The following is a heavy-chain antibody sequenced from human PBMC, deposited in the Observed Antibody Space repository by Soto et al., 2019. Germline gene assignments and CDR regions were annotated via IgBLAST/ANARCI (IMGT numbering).Heavy chain of an antibody. CDR3: AKANIYGSGSYYSNFDC. CDR2: ISGSGCET. Sequence: PGGTLRLSCAASEFTFSNYDVSWVRQRPGQGLEWVSTISGSGCETDYADSVKGRFTISRDNSENTLYLQMNILRAEDTAVYYYAKANIYGSGSYYSNFDCWGQGTLVTVSS. J-gene: IGHJ4*02. CDR1: EFTFSNYD. D-gene: IGHD3-10*01. V-gene: IGHV3-23*01.